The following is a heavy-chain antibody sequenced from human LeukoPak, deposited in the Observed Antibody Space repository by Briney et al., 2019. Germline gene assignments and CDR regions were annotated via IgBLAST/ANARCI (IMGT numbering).Heavy chain of an antibody. Sequence: GGSLRLSCAAPGFTFSSYWMSWVRQAPGKGLEWVANIKQDGSEKYYVDSVKGRFTISRDNSKNTLYLQMNSLRAEDTAVYYCAKRGSSVRGYYMDVWGKGTTVTVSS. V-gene: IGHV3-7*03. J-gene: IGHJ6*03. D-gene: IGHD6-6*01. CDR2: IKQDGSEK. CDR1: GFTFSSYW. CDR3: AKRGSSVRGYYMDV.